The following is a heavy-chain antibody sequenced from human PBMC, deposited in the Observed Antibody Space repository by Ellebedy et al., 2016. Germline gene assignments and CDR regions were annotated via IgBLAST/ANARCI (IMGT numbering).Heavy chain of an antibody. CDR2: ISAYNGNT. CDR1: GYTFTSYG. Sequence: ASVKVSCXASGYTFTSYGISWVRQAPGQGLEWMGWISAYNGNTNYAQKLQGRVTMTTDTSTSTAYMELRSLRSDDTAVYYCARALKGAVAGAYWGQGTLVTVSS. CDR3: ARALKGAVAGAY. J-gene: IGHJ4*02. D-gene: IGHD6-19*01. V-gene: IGHV1-18*01.